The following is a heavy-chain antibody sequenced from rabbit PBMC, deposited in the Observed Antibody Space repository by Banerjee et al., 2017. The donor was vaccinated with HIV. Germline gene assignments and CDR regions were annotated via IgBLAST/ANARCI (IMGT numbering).Heavy chain of an antibody. CDR3: ARGLGYASL. CDR1: GFDLSSGYD. Sequence: QSLEESGGDLVKPGASLTLTCKASGFDLSSGYDMCWVRQAPGKGLEWIACITSSGSAAYASWAKGRFTISKTSSTTVTLQMTSLTAADTATYFCARGLGYASLWGPGTLVTVS. V-gene: IGHV1S40*01. CDR2: ITSSGSA. D-gene: IGHD1-1*01. J-gene: IGHJ4*01.